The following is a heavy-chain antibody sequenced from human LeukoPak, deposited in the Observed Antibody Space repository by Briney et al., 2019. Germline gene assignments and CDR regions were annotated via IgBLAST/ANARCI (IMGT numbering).Heavy chain of an antibody. V-gene: IGHV1-69*05. Sequence: GASVKASCKASGGTFSSYAISWVRQAPGQGLEWMGGIIPISGTANYAQKFQGRVTITTDESTSTAYMELSSLRSEDTAVYYCASGPYSSSWYNWFDLWGQGTLVTVSS. CDR3: ASGPYSSSWYNWFDL. D-gene: IGHD6-13*01. CDR1: GGTFSSYA. J-gene: IGHJ5*02. CDR2: IIPISGTA.